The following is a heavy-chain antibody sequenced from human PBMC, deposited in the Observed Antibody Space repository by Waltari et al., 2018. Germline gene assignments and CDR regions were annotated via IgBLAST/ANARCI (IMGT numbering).Heavy chain of an antibody. D-gene: IGHD4-17*01. CDR2: IIPIFGTA. J-gene: IGHJ4*02. Sequence: ISWVRQAPGQGLEWMGGIIPIFGTANYAQKFQGRVTITADKSTSTAYMELSSLRSEDTAVYYCARDLPDYGGNSGGDYWGQGTLVTVSS. V-gene: IGHV1-69*06. CDR3: ARDLPDYGGNSGGDY.